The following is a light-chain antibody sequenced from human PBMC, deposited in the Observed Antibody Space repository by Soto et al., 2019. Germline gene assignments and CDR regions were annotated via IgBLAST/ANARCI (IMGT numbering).Light chain of an antibody. CDR1: QSVSTK. Sequence: EIMMTQSPATLSVSPGERVTLSCRASQSVSTKLAWYQQKPGQAPRLLIYNTFIRATGIPARFSGSESGTEFTLTISSLQSEDFAVYYCQQYDKWPQTFGQGTRLEVK. J-gene: IGKJ5*01. CDR3: QQYDKWPQT. CDR2: NTF. V-gene: IGKV3-15*01.